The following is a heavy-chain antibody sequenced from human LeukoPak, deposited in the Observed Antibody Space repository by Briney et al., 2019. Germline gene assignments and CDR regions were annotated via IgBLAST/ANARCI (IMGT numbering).Heavy chain of an antibody. J-gene: IGHJ3*02. D-gene: IGHD3-22*01. V-gene: IGHV3-23*01. CDR1: GFTFSSYA. Sequence: GGSLRLSCAASGFTFSSYAMSWVRQAPGKGLEWVSAISGSGGSTYYADSVKGRFTISRDNSKNTLYLQMNSLRAEDTAVYYCAKDDSGYYDSSGYYSDDAFDIWGQGTMVTVSS. CDR2: ISGSGGST. CDR3: AKDDSGYYDSSGYYSDDAFDI.